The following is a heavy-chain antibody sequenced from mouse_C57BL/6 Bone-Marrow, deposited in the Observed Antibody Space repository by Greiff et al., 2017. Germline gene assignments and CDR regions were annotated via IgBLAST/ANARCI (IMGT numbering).Heavy chain of an antibody. V-gene: IGHV5-4*03. J-gene: IGHJ1*03. Sequence: DVMLVESGGGLVKPGGSLKLSCAASGFTFSSYAMSWVRQTPEKRLEWVATISDGGSYTYYPDNVKGRFTISRDNAKNNLYLQMSHLKSEDTAMYYCASSSLLRYWYFDVWGTGTTVTVSS. CDR1: GFTFSSYA. CDR2: ISDGGSYT. D-gene: IGHD1-2*01. CDR3: ASSSLLRYWYFDV.